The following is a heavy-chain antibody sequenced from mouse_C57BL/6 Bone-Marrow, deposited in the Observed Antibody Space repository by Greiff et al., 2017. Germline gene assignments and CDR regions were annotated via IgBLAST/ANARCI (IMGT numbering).Heavy chain of an antibody. Sequence: QVQLQQSGAELARPGASVKLSCKASGYTFTSYGISWEKQRTGQGLEWIGEIYPRSGNTYYNEKFKGKATLTADKSSSTAYMELRSLTSEDSAVYFCAIYYYGIFAYWGQGTLVTVSA. D-gene: IGHD1-1*01. J-gene: IGHJ3*01. CDR2: IYPRSGNT. CDR3: AIYYYGIFAY. CDR1: GYTFTSYG. V-gene: IGHV1-81*01.